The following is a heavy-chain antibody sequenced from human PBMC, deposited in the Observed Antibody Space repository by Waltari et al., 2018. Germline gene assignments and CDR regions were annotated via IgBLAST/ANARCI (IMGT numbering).Heavy chain of an antibody. D-gene: IGHD3-10*01. CDR1: GYTFTDYY. Sequence: EVQLVQSGAEVKKPGATVKISCKVSGYTFTDYYMHWVQQAPGNGLEWMGLVDPEDGETIYAEKFQGRVTITADTSTDTAYMELSSLRSEDTAVYYCATDLWGITMVQGATTPDYWGQGTLVTVSS. CDR2: VDPEDGET. V-gene: IGHV1-69-2*01. CDR3: ATDLWGITMVQGATTPDY. J-gene: IGHJ4*02.